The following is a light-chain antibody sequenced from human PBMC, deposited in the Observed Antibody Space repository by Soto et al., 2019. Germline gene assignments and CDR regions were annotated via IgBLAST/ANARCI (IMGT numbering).Light chain of an antibody. J-gene: IGLJ1*01. CDR3: SSYTTSSSLV. CDR1: SSDVGIYNY. Sequence: QSALTQPASVSGSPGQSIAISCTGSSSDVGIYNYVSWYQQHPGKVPKLIIYEVTNRPSGVSNRFSGSKSGNTASLTISGLQAEDEADYYCSSYTTSSSLVFGTGTKFTGL. CDR2: EVT. V-gene: IGLV2-14*01.